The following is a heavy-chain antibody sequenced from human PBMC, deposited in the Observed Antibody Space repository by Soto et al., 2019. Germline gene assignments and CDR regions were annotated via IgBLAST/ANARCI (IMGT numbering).Heavy chain of an antibody. CDR3: ARESAPDSSGWYLFDY. D-gene: IGHD6-19*01. CDR2: ISSSSSYI. CDR1: GFTFSSYS. V-gene: IGHV3-21*01. J-gene: IGHJ4*02. Sequence: EVQLVESGGGLVKPGGSLRLSCAASGFTFSSYSINWVRQAPGKGLEWVSSISSSSSYIYYADSVKGRFTISRDNAKDSLYLQMNSLRAEDTAVYYCARESAPDSSGWYLFDYWGQGTLVTVSS.